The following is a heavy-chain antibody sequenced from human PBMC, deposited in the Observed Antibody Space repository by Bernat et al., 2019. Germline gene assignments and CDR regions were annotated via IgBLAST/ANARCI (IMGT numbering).Heavy chain of an antibody. CDR1: GGSISSYY. D-gene: IGHD3-3*01. V-gene: IGHV4-59*08. CDR3: ARGGAPNYDFWSGYYNPAYYYYGMDV. CDR2: IYYSGST. J-gene: IGHJ6*02. Sequence: QVQLQESGPGLVKPSETLSLTCTVSGGSISSYYWSWIRQPPGKGLEWIGYIYYSGSTNYNPSLKSRVTISVDTSKNHFSLKLSSVTAADTAVYYCARGGAPNYDFWSGYYNPAYYYYGMDVWGQGTTVTVSS.